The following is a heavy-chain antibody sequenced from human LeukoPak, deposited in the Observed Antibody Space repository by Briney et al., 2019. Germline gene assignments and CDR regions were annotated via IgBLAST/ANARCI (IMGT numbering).Heavy chain of an antibody. CDR3: ARNHYGHPLDY. CDR1: GGSISSYF. V-gene: IGHV4-59*01. J-gene: IGHJ4*02. D-gene: IGHD4-17*01. Sequence: SETLSLTCTVSGGSISSYFWSWIRQPPGKGLEWIGYIYYSGSTNYNPSLKSRVTISVDTSKNQFTLKLTSVTAADTAVYYCARNHYGHPLDYWGQGSLVTVSS. CDR2: IYYSGST.